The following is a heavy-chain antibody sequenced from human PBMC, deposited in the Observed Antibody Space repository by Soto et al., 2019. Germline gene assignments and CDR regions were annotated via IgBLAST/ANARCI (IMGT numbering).Heavy chain of an antibody. CDR2: IYHGGTT. D-gene: IGHD6-19*01. J-gene: IGHJ4*03. Sequence: SDTLCLTCTVSGGSISSGSCWGWIRQPPGEWPELIASIYHGGTTFYNPSLKSRVSISVDSSKNQFSLRLTSVTAADTATYYCARVHVMVVAGSTFDYWGPGTMVTVSS. CDR1: GGSISSGSC. V-gene: IGHV4-38-2*02. CDR3: ARVHVMVVAGSTFDY.